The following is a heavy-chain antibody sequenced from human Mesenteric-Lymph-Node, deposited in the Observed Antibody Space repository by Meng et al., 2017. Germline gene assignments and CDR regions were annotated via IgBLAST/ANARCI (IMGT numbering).Heavy chain of an antibody. D-gene: IGHD3-10*01. J-gene: IGHJ4*02. CDR2: ISSSGSTI. Sequence: SCAASGFSFSDYYMSWIRQAPGKGLEWVSSISSSGSTIDYADSVKGRFTISRDNTKNSLYLQMSSLRAEDTALYYCARENYFYFDYWGQGTLVTVSS. CDR3: ARENYFYFDY. V-gene: IGHV3-11*04. CDR1: GFSFSDYY.